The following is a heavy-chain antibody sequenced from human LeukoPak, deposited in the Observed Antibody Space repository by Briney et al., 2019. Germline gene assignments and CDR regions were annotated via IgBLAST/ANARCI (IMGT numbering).Heavy chain of an antibody. V-gene: IGHV1-46*01. CDR1: GYTFTSHY. Sequence: ASVKVSCKASGYTFTSHYMHWVRQAPGQGLEWMGIINPSGGSTSYAQKFQGRVTMTRDMSTSTVYMELSSLRSEDTAVYYCARDTYYYDSSGYYYYYYYMDVWGKGTTVTVSS. CDR2: INPSGGST. J-gene: IGHJ6*03. CDR3: ARDTYYYDSSGYYYYYYYMDV. D-gene: IGHD3-22*01.